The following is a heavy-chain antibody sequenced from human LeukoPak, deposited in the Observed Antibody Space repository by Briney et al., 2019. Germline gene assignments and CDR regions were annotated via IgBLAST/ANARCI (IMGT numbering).Heavy chain of an antibody. V-gene: IGHV1-69*01. D-gene: IGHD6-13*01. J-gene: IGHJ5*02. CDR1: GGTFSSYA. Sequence: ASVKVSCKASGGTFSSYAISWVRQAPGQGLEWMGGIIPIFGTANYAQKFQGRVTITADESTSTAYMELSSLRSEDTAVYYCARVLYSSSWTYNWSDPWGQGTLVTVSS. CDR3: ARVLYSSSWTYNWSDP. CDR2: IIPIFGTA.